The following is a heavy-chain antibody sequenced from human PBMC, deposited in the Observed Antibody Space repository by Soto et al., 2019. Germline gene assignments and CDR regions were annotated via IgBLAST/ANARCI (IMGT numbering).Heavy chain of an antibody. CDR3: AKVWYSSSSAPPVFDY. Sequence: PGGSLRLSCAASGFTFSSYGMHWVRQAPGKGLEWVSAISGSGGSTYYADSVKGRFTISRDNSKNTLYLQMNSLRAEDTAVYYCAKVWYSSSSAPPVFDYWGQGTLVTVSS. CDR2: ISGSGGST. J-gene: IGHJ4*02. V-gene: IGHV3-23*01. D-gene: IGHD6-6*01. CDR1: GFTFSSYG.